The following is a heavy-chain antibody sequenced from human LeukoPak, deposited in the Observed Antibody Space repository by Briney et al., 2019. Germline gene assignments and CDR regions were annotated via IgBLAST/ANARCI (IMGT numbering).Heavy chain of an antibody. V-gene: IGHV1-2*02. D-gene: IGHD2-2*01. CDR1: GYTFTGYY. CDR2: IIPNSGGT. CDR3: ARDIVQLPQGSWFDP. J-gene: IGHJ5*02. Sequence: ASVKVSCKASGYTFTGYYMHWVRQAPGQGLEWMGWIIPNSGGTNYAQKFQGRVTMTRDTSISTAYMELSRLRSDDTAVYYCARDIVQLPQGSWFDPWGQGTLVTVSS.